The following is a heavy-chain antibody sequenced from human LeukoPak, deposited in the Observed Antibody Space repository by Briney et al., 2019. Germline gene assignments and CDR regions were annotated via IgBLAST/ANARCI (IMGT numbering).Heavy chain of an antibody. D-gene: IGHD6-13*01. CDR3: ATGYSSYYSLGY. V-gene: IGHV4-39*07. Sequence: SETLSLTCTFSVGSISSSIYYWGWIRQPPGKGLEWIGSIYYSGSTYYNPSRKSRVTILVDTSKDQFSLKLSSFTASDPALDFCATGYSSYYSLGYWGQGTLVTVSS. CDR1: VGSISSSIYY. CDR2: IYYSGST. J-gene: IGHJ4*02.